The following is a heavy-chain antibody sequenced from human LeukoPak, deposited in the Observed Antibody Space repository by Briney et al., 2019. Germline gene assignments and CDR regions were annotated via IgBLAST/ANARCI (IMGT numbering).Heavy chain of an antibody. Sequence: ASVKVSCKASGGTFSSYAISWVRQAPGQGLEWMGGIIPIFGTANYAQKFQGRVTITTDESTSTAYMELSSLRSEDTAVYYCASGDPHGYYYYYYMDVWGKGTTVTVSS. CDR1: GGTFSSYA. D-gene: IGHD6-25*01. CDR3: ASGDPHGYYYYYYMDV. J-gene: IGHJ6*03. CDR2: IIPIFGTA. V-gene: IGHV1-69*05.